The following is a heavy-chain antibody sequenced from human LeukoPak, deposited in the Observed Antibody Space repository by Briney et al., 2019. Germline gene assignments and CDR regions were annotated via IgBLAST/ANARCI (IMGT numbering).Heavy chain of an antibody. D-gene: IGHD5-18*01. CDR3: DGGYSYGSGWFDP. V-gene: IGHV3-21*04. CDR1: GFTFSSYS. J-gene: IGHJ5*02. CDR2: ISSSSSYI. Sequence: GGSLRLSCAASGFTFSSYSMNWVRQAPGKGLEWVSSISSSSSYIYYADSVKGRFTISRDNAKNSLYLQMNSLRAEDTAVYYCDGGYSYGSGWFDPWGQGTLVTVSS.